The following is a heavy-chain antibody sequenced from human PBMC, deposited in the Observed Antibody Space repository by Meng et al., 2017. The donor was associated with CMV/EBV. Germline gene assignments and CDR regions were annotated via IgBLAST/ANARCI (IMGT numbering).Heavy chain of an antibody. J-gene: IGHJ3*02. Sequence: VKVSCKASGFTFTSSAVQWVRQARGQRLEWIGWIVVGSGNTNFAQKFQERVTITRDMSTSTAYMELSSLRSEDTAVYYCAARIHILRVNTQDLSSGEAFDIWGQGTMVTVSS. CDR3: AARIHILRVNTQDLSSGEAFDI. V-gene: IGHV1-58*01. CDR2: IVVGSGNT. CDR1: GFTFTSSA. D-gene: IGHD2-15*01.